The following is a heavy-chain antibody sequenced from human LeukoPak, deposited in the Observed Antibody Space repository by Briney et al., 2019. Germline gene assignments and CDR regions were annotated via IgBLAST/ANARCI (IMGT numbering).Heavy chain of an antibody. CDR1: GFTFSSYA. D-gene: IGHD4-11*01. J-gene: IGHJ1*01. V-gene: IGHV3-23*01. CDR3: AKGHMTTYFQH. CDR2: ISGSGGST. Sequence: GGSLRLSCAASGFTFSSYAMSWVRQAPGKGLEWVSGISGSGGSTSYADSVKGRFTLSRDNSKNTLYLQMNSLRAEDTALYYCAKGHMTTYFQHWGQGTLVTVSS.